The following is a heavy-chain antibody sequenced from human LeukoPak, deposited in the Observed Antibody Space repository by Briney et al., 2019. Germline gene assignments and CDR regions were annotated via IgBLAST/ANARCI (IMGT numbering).Heavy chain of an antibody. CDR3: ARDWDEVAATLDY. CDR1: GFTFSSYW. CDR2: IKQDGSEK. D-gene: IGHD2-15*01. J-gene: IGHJ4*02. Sequence: PGGSLRLSCAASGFTFSSYWMSWVRQAPGKGLEWVANIKQDGSEKYYVDSVKGRFTISRDNAKNSLYLQMNSLRAEDTAVYYCARDWDEVAATLDYWGQGTLVTVSS. V-gene: IGHV3-7*01.